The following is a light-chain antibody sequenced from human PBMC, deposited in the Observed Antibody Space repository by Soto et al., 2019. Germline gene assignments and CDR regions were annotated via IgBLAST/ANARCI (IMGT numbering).Light chain of an antibody. CDR2: KAS. CDR1: QSISSW. V-gene: IGKV1-5*03. J-gene: IGKJ2*01. CDR3: QQYNSSPYT. Sequence: DIQMTQSPSTLSASVGDRVTITCRASQSISSWLAWYQQKPGKAPKLLIYKASSLESEVPSRFSGSGSGTEFTLTISSLQPDDFATYYCQQYNSSPYTFGQGTKLEIK.